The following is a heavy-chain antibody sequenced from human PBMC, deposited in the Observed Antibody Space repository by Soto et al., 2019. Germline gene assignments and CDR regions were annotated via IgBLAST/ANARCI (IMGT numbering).Heavy chain of an antibody. J-gene: IGHJ6*02. CDR1: GGTFSSYA. CDR2: IIPIFGTA. CDR3: ARDDLDLLGSRGSSSHYYYGMDV. V-gene: IGHV1-69*13. Sequence: SVKVSCKASGGTFSSYAISWLRQAPGQGLEWMGGIIPIFGTANYAQKLQGGVTITADESTSTAYMELSRLRSEDTAVYYCARDDLDLLGSRGSSSHYYYGMDVWGQGTTVTVSS. D-gene: IGHD6-6*01.